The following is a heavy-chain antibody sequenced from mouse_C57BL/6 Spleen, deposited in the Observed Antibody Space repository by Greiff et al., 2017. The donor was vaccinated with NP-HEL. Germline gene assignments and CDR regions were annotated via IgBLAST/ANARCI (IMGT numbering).Heavy chain of an antibody. J-gene: IGHJ1*03. V-gene: IGHV5-17*01. CDR2: ISSGSSTI. CDR3: ARTTTVVATRYFDV. CDR1: GFTFSDYG. D-gene: IGHD1-1*01. Sequence: EVQVVESGGGLVKPGGSLKLSCAASGFTFSDYGMHWVRQAPEKGLEWVAYISSGSSTIYYADTVKGRFTISRDNAKNTLFLQMTSLRSEDTAMYYCARTTTVVATRYFDVWGTGTTVTVSS.